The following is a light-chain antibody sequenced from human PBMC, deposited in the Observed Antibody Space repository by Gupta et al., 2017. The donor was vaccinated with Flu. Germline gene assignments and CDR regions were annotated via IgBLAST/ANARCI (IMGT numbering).Light chain of an antibody. Sequence: PFSLSASVGDRVTITCQASQEISNYLNWYQQKPGKAPKLLIYDTSKVETGVPSRFSGSSSGTDFTFTISSRQPEDFATYYCQHDDHPPLTFGQGTLMDIK. CDR3: QHDDHPPLT. CDR1: QEISNY. CDR2: DTS. J-gene: IGKJ5*01. V-gene: IGKV1-33*01.